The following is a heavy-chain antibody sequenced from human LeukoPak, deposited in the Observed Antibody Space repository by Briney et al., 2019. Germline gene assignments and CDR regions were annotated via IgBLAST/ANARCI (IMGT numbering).Heavy chain of an antibody. D-gene: IGHD3-16*01. CDR3: AGRRVLDASFDY. J-gene: IGHJ4*02. CDR2: IYSGDNT. V-gene: IGHV3-66*02. Sequence: PGGSLRLSCAASGFTVSNNYMSWVRQAPGKGLEWVSVIYSGDNTYYVGSVKGRFTISRDDSKNTLFLQMNRLRAEDTAVYYCAGRRVLDASFDYWGQGTLVTVSS. CDR1: GFTVSNNY.